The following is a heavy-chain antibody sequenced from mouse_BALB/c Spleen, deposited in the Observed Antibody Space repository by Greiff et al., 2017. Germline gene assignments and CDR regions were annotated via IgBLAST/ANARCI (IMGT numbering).Heavy chain of an antibody. J-gene: IGHJ4*01. D-gene: IGHD2-10*02. V-gene: IGHV1S137*01. Sequence: VKLQESGAELVRPGVSVKISCKGSGYTFTDYAMHWVKQSPAKGLEWIGVISTYYGDASYNQKFKGKATMTVDKSSSTAYIELARLTSEDSAIYYCSSGYGNYYAMDYWGQGTSVTVSS. CDR1: GYTFTDYA. CDR3: SSGYGNYYAMDY. CDR2: ISTYYGDA.